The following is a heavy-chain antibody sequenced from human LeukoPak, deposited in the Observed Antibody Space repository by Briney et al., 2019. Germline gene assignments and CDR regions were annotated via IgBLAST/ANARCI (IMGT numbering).Heavy chain of an antibody. V-gene: IGHV4-59*08. J-gene: IGHJ4*02. D-gene: IGHD3-9*01. Sequence: SETLSLTCTVSGGSISSYYWSWIRQPPGKGLEWIGYVYYSGSTNYNPPLKSRVTISVDTSKNQFSLKLSSVTAADTAVYYCARGGGGILTGFLFDYWGQGTLVTVSS. CDR1: GGSISSYY. CDR2: VYYSGST. CDR3: ARGGGGILTGFLFDY.